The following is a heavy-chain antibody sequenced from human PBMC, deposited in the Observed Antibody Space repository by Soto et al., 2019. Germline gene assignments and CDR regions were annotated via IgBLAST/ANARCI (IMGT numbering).Heavy chain of an antibody. CDR3: ARGLQGYCSGGSCYGPTDV. V-gene: IGHV1-8*01. CDR2: MNPNSGNT. Sequence: ASVKASCKASGYTFTSYDINWVRQATGQGLEWMGWMNPNSGNTGYAQKFQGRVTMTRNTSISTAYMELSSLRSEDTAVYYCARGLQGYCSGGSCYGPTDVWGKGTTVTVSS. D-gene: IGHD2-15*01. CDR1: GYTFTSYD. J-gene: IGHJ6*04.